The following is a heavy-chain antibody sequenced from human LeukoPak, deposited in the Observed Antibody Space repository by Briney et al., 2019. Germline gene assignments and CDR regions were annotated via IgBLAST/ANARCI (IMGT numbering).Heavy chain of an antibody. V-gene: IGHV3-23*01. CDR2: ISGSGGST. D-gene: IGHD2-21*01. CDR1: GFTFSGYA. CDR3: AKPKHIVVVIGWFDP. J-gene: IGHJ5*02. Sequence: GGSLRLSCAASGFTFSGYAMSWVRQAPGKGLEWVSAISGSGGSTYYADSVKGRFTISRDNSKNTLYLQMNSLRAEDTAVYYCAKPKHIVVVIGWFDPSCQGTLVTVSS.